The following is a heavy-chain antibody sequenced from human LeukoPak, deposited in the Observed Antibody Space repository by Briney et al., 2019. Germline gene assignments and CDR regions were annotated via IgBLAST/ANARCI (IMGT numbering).Heavy chain of an antibody. Sequence: GGSLRLSCAAPGFTFSSYAMSWVRQAPGKGLEWVSAISGSGGSTYYADSVKGRFTISRDNSKNTLYLQMNSLRAEDTAVYYCAKGSSGWYSPPSFDYWGQGTLVTVSS. J-gene: IGHJ4*02. CDR1: GFTFSSYA. V-gene: IGHV3-23*01. CDR3: AKGSSGWYSPPSFDY. CDR2: ISGSGGST. D-gene: IGHD6-19*01.